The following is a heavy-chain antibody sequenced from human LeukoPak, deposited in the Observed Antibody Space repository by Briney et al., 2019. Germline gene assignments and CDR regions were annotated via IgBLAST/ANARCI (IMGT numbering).Heavy chain of an antibody. V-gene: IGHV3-66*01. CDR1: GFTVSSNY. CDR3: ARAGTTGDFDY. Sequence: GGSLRLSCAASGFTVSSNYMSWVRQAPGKGLEWVSVIYSGGSTYYADSVKGRFTISRDNSKNTLYLQMNSLRAEDTAVYCCARAGTTGDFDYWGQGTLVTVSS. CDR2: IYSGGST. D-gene: IGHD4-11*01. J-gene: IGHJ4*02.